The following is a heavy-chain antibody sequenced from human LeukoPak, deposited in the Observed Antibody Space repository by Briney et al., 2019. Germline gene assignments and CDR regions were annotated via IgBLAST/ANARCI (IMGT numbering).Heavy chain of an antibody. D-gene: IGHD5-24*01. CDR3: ARDRRDGYNYDY. CDR2: ISTGGNYI. J-gene: IGHJ4*02. V-gene: IGHV3-21*01. Sequence: GGSLRLSCAASGFTFSSYSMNWVRQAPGKGLEWVSSISTGGNYIYYADSVKGRFTISRDNAKNSLYLQMNSLRAEDTAVYYCARDRRDGYNYDYWGQGTLVTVSS. CDR1: GFTFSSYS.